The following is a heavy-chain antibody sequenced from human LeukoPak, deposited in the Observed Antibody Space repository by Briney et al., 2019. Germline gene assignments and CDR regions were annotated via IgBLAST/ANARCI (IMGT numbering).Heavy chain of an antibody. CDR1: GFTFSSYA. CDR3: ASRGMYYYDSSGYYHDY. D-gene: IGHD3-22*01. Sequence: GGSLRLSCAASGFTFSSYAMSWVRQAPGKGLEWVSAISGSGGSTYYANSVKGRFTISRDNSKNTLYLQMNSLRAEDTAVYYCASRGMYYYDSSGYYHDYWGQGTLVTVSS. J-gene: IGHJ4*02. CDR2: ISGSGGST. V-gene: IGHV3-23*01.